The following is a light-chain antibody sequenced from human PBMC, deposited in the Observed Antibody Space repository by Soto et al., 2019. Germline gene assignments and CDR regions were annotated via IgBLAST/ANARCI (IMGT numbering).Light chain of an antibody. CDR3: CSYAGSNTWV. Sequence: QSALTQPASVSGSPGQSITISCTGTSSDVGSYNLVSWYQQHPGKAPKLMIYDVTKRPSGVSNRFSGSKSDNTASLTISGLQAEDEADYYCCSYAGSNTWVFGGGTKLTV. V-gene: IGLV2-23*02. CDR2: DVT. J-gene: IGLJ3*02. CDR1: SSDVGSYNL.